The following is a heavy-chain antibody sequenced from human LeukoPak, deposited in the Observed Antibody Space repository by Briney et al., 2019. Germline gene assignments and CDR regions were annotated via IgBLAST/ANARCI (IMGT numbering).Heavy chain of an antibody. V-gene: IGHV3-30-3*01. CDR2: ISYDGSNK. CDR1: GFTFSSYA. J-gene: IGHJ3*02. CDR3: ARATIVVQAFDI. Sequence: PGGSLRLSCAASGFTFSSYAMHWVRQAPGKGLEWVAVISYDGSNKYYADSVKGRFTISRDNSKNTLYLQMNSLRAEDTAVYYCARATIVVQAFDIWGQGTMVTVPS. D-gene: IGHD2-2*01.